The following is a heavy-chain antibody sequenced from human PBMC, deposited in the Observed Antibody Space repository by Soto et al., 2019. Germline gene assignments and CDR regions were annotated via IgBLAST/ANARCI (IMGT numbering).Heavy chain of an antibody. Sequence: GGSLRLSCAASGFTFSSYAMHWVRQAPGKGLEYVSAISSNGGSTYYADSVKGRFTISRDNSKNTLYLQMGSLRAEDMAVYYCARSASNTATFIGGWFDPWGQGTLVTVSS. CDR1: GFTFSSYA. D-gene: IGHD5-18*01. V-gene: IGHV3-64*02. CDR3: ARSASNTATFIGGWFDP. J-gene: IGHJ5*02. CDR2: ISSNGGST.